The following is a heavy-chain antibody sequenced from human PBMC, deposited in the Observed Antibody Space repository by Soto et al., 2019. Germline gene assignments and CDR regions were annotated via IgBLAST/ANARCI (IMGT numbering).Heavy chain of an antibody. CDR3: ARGDYYDVSGPFWDAFDI. J-gene: IGHJ3*02. CDR2: IKEDGSQK. CDR1: GFTFSSYW. V-gene: IGHV3-7*04. D-gene: IGHD3-22*01. Sequence: PGGSLRLSCAASGFTFSSYWMSWVRQAPGKGLEWVANIKEDGSQKWYVDSVKGRVTISRDNAKNSLYLQMNSLRVEDTAVYYCARGDYYDVSGPFWDAFDIWGQGTMVTVSS.